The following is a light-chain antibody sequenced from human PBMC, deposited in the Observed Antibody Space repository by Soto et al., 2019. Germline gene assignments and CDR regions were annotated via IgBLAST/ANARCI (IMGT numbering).Light chain of an antibody. CDR1: SGHSSYA. CDR3: QTWGTGIRV. V-gene: IGLV4-69*01. Sequence: QLVLTQSPSASASLGASVKLTCTLSSGHSSYAIAWHQQQPEKGPRYLMTLNRDGSHSKGDGIPDRFSGSSSGAERYLTISSLQSEDEADYYCQTWGTGIRVFGGGTKVTVL. CDR2: LNRDGSH. J-gene: IGLJ2*01.